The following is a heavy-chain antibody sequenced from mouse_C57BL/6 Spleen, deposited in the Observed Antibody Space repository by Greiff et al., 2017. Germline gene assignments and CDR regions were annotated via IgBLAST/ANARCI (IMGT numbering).Heavy chain of an antibody. CDR1: GYTFTSYW. CDR2: IDPNSGGT. Sequence: QVQLKQPGAELVKPGASVKLSCKASGYTFTSYWMHWVKQRPGRGLEWIGRIDPNSGGTKYNEKFKSKATLTVDKPSSTAYMQLSSLTSEDSAVYYCARHGHDGGYFDVWGTGTTVTASS. CDR3: ARHGHDGGYFDV. D-gene: IGHD2-12*01. J-gene: IGHJ1*03. V-gene: IGHV1-72*01.